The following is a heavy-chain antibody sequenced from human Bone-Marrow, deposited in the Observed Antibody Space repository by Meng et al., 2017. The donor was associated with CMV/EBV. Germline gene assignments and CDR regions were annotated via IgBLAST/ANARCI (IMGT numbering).Heavy chain of an antibody. Sequence: GGSLRLSCAASGFTFSSYWMTWVRQAPGKGLEWVANIKEDGTEKFYVDSVKGRFTISRDDAKNSLYLQMNSLRAEDTAIYYCARHLDWTFDYWGQGTLVTVSS. V-gene: IGHV3-7*01. D-gene: IGHD1-1*01. CDR3: ARHLDWTFDY. J-gene: IGHJ4*02. CDR2: IKEDGTEK. CDR1: GFTFSSYW.